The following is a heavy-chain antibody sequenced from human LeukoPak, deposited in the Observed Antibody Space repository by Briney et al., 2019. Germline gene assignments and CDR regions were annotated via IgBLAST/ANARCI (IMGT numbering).Heavy chain of an antibody. CDR2: IYYSGST. CDR3: AAVDTAMAFDY. D-gene: IGHD5-18*01. J-gene: IGHJ4*02. CDR1: GGSISSYY. Sequence: SEALSLTCTVSGGSISSYYWSWIRQPPGKGLEWIGYIYYSGSTNYNPSLKSRVTISVDTSKNQFSLKLSSVTAADTAVYYCAAVDTAMAFDYWGQGSLVTVSS. V-gene: IGHV4-59*01.